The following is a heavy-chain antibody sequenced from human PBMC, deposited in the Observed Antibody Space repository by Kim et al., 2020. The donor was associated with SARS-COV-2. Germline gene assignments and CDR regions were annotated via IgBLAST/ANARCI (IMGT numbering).Heavy chain of an antibody. D-gene: IGHD3-16*01. V-gene: IGHV1-69*02. CDR1: GGTFSSYT. CDR3: ARGASDRMQVGADYLDY. Sequence: SVKVSCKASGGTFSSYTITWVRQARGQGLEWMGRFIPVLGIGDYAQKFQGRVTIIVDKSMTTAYMDLSSLRFEDTAVYYCARGASDRMQVGADYLDYWGQGTLVTVSS. J-gene: IGHJ4*02. CDR2: FIPVLGIG.